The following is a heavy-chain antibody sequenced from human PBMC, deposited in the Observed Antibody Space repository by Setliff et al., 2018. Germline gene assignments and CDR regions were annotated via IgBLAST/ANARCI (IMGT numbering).Heavy chain of an antibody. D-gene: IGHD3-3*01. CDR2: IYTSGST. Sequence: PSETLSLTCTVSGGSISSGSYYWSWIRQPAGKGLEWIGHIYTSGSTNYNPSLKSRVTISVDTSKNQFSLKLSSVTAADTAVYYCARRETYYNFWSGYYAYWGQGTLVTVS. CDR3: ARRETYYNFWSGYYAY. J-gene: IGHJ4*02. CDR1: GGSISSGSYY. V-gene: IGHV4-61*09.